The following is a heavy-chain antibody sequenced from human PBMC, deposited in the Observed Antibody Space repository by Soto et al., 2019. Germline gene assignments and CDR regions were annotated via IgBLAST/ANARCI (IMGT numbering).Heavy chain of an antibody. V-gene: IGHV1-46*01. D-gene: IGHD1-26*01. CDR3: AREAIVAGATTGMDV. CDR2: INPGYPAGRST. CDR1: GYTLTTFF. J-gene: IGHJ6*02. Sequence: QVQLVQSWAEVKKPGASVKGSCKASGYTLTTFFMHWVRQAPGQGLEWMGVINPGYPAGRSTTYAQKFQGRVTMTTETATSTVSMELRRLRSDDTAVYYCAREAIVAGATTGMDVWGQGTTVTVSS.